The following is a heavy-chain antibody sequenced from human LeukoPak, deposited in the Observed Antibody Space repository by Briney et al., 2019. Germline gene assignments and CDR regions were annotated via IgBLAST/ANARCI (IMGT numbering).Heavy chain of an antibody. J-gene: IGHJ5*02. CDR1: GYTFTDFY. Sequence: GASVKVSCKASGYTFTDFYIHWVRQAPGQGLEWMGWINPNSGDTTYAQNFQGRVTMTRDNSITTAYMEVSGLRDDDTAVYSCARDTVAQSRTRFDLWGQGTLVTVSS. CDR3: ARDTVAQSRTRFDL. CDR2: INPNSGDT. D-gene: IGHD2-8*02. V-gene: IGHV1-2*02.